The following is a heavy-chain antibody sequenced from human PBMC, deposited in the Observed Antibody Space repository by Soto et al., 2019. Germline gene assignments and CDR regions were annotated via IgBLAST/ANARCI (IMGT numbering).Heavy chain of an antibody. CDR2: ISSNGGST. V-gene: IGHV3-64D*08. Sequence: GGSLRLSCSASGFTFSSYAMHWVRQAPGKGLEYVSAISSNGGSTYYADSVKGRFTISRDNSKNTLYLQMSSLRAEDTAVYYCVKGFMTTVTTAQRGDYYGMDVWGQGTTVTVSS. J-gene: IGHJ6*02. D-gene: IGHD4-4*01. CDR3: VKGFMTTVTTAQRGDYYGMDV. CDR1: GFTFSSYA.